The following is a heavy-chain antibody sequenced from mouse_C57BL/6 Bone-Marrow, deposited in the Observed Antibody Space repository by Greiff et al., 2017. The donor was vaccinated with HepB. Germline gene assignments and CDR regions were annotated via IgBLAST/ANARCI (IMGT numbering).Heavy chain of an antibody. V-gene: IGHV1-81*01. J-gene: IGHJ1*03. CDR1: GYTFTSYG. CDR3: AREGRSWYFDV. Sequence: QVQLQQSGAELARPGASVKLSCKASGYTFTSYGISWVKQRTGQGLEWIGEIYPRSGNTYYNEKFKGKATLTADKSSSTAYMELRSLTSADSAVYFCAREGRSWYFDVWGTGTTVTVSS. CDR2: IYPRSGNT.